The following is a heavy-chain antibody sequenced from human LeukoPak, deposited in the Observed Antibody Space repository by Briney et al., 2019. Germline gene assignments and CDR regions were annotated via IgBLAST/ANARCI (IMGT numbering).Heavy chain of an antibody. J-gene: IGHJ4*02. CDR1: GFTFDDYA. V-gene: IGHV3-9*01. CDR3: AKDIAYYYDSSGAYYFDY. D-gene: IGHD3-22*01. Sequence: SLRLSCAASGFTFDDYAMHWVRQAPGKGLEWVSGISWNSGSIGYADSVKGRFTISRDNAKNSLYLQMNSLRAEDTALYYCAKDIAYYYDSSGAYYFDYWGQGTLVTVSS. CDR2: ISWNSGSI.